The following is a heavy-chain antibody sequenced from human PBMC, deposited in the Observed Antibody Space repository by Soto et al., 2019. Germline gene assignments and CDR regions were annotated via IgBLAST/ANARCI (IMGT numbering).Heavy chain of an antibody. CDR3: ARGPGSPRYYNGMDV. CDR1: GFTLSNHD. V-gene: IGHV3-13*01. J-gene: IGHJ6*02. CDR2: IGIGGDT. Sequence: TGGSLRLSSAASGFTLSNHDMYWVRQATGKSLEWVSAIGIGGDTYYPASVKGRFTISRQNAKNSLYLQMNNLRAGDTAVYYCARGPGSPRYYNGMDVWGQGTTVTVSS. D-gene: IGHD3-10*01.